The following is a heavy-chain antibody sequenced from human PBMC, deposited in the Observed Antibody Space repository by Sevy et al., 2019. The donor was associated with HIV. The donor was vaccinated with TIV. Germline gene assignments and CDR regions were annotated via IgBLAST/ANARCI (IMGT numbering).Heavy chain of an antibody. CDR3: ARDLPHLLPWELSRGSDY. CDR1: GFTFSVYW. CDR2: MKEDGSDK. D-gene: IGHD1-26*01. Sequence: GGSLRLSCAASGFTFSVYWMSWVRQAPGKGLEWVATMKEDGSDKDYVDSVKGRFTISRDNAKNTLYLQMNSLRAEDTAVYYCARDLPHLLPWELSRGSDYWGQGTLVTVSS. V-gene: IGHV3-7*01. J-gene: IGHJ4*02.